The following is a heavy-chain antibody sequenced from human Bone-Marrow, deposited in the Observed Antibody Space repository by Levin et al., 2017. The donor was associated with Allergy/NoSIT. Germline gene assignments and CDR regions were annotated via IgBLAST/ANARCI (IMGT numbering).Heavy chain of an antibody. CDR2: INSDGSST. V-gene: IGHV3-74*01. Sequence: GGSLRLSCAASGFTFSSYWMHWVRQAPGKGLVWVSRINSDGSSTSYADSVKGRFTISRDNAKNTLYLQMNSLRAEDTAVYYCASGEQLVPFGMDVWGQGTTVTVSS. D-gene: IGHD6-6*01. CDR1: GFTFSSYW. J-gene: IGHJ6*02. CDR3: ASGEQLVPFGMDV.